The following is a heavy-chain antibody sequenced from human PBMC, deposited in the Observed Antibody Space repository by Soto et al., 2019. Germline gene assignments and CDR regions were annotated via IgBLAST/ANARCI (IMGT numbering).Heavy chain of an antibody. D-gene: IGHD1-1*01. CDR3: ARGKGTTGTTYGY. CDR1: GGSISSSSYY. J-gene: IGHJ4*02. V-gene: IGHV4-39*01. Sequence: QLQLQESGPGLVKPSETLSLTCTVSGGSISSSSYYWGWIRQPPGKGLEWIGSIYYSGSTYYNPSIKSRVTISVDTSKNQFSLKLSSVTAADTAVYYCARGKGTTGTTYGYWGQGTLVTVSS. CDR2: IYYSGST.